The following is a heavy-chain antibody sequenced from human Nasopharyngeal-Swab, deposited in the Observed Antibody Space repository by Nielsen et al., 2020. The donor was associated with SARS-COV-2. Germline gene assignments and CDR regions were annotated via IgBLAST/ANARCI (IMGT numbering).Heavy chain of an antibody. D-gene: IGHD3-10*01. CDR3: AKDGVVRGDALDL. CDR2: VSASGGST. Sequence: GESLKISCAASGFTFNIYAMAWVRRAPGRGLQWVIGVSASGGSTYYTDSVKGRFSISRDNSKNTLFLQMHSLRVEDTAVYYCAKDGVVRGDALDLWGQGTMVTVSS. V-gene: IGHV3-23*01. J-gene: IGHJ3*01. CDR1: GFTFNIYA.